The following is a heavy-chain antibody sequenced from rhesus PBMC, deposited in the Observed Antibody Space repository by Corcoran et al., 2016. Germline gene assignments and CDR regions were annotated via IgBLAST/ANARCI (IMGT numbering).Heavy chain of an antibody. Sequence: QVQLVQSGAEVKKPGASVKLSCKASGYTFTSYYVNWVRKAPGQVLEGREWINPDNCDPSYAQKFQGKVTMTRDTSTSTVYMELNSLRSEDTAVYYCTRAAHYGLDSWGQGVVVTVSS. CDR2: INPDNCDP. CDR1: GYTFTSYY. J-gene: IGHJ6*01. V-gene: IGHV1S9*01. CDR3: TRAAHYGLDS. D-gene: IGHD1-1*01.